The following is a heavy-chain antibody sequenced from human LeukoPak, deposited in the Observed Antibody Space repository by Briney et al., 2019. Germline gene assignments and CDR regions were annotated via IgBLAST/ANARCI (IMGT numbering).Heavy chain of an antibody. J-gene: IGHJ4*02. Sequence: LSLTCAVSGGSISSGGYSWSWVRQAPGKGLEWVSGNSGSGGSTHYADSVKGRFTISRDNSKNTLYLHMDSLRADDTAVYYCAKHYYYDSSGYFDYWGQGTLVTVSS. V-gene: IGHV3-23*01. CDR3: AKHYYYDSSGYFDY. D-gene: IGHD3-22*01. CDR2: NSGSGGST. CDR1: GGSISSGGYS.